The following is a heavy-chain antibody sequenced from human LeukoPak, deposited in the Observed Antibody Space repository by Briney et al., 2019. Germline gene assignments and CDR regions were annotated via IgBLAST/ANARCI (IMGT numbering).Heavy chain of an antibody. J-gene: IGHJ4*02. CDR1: GFTFSSYW. D-gene: IGHD3-3*01. CDR2: IKQDGSEK. Sequence: PGGSLRLSCAASGFTFSSYWMSWVRQAPGKGLEWVANIKQDGSEKYYVDSVKGRFTISRDNSKNTLYLQMNSLRAEDTAVYYCAKSPFRQSGYVDYWGQGTLVTVSS. V-gene: IGHV3-7*03. CDR3: AKSPFRQSGYVDY.